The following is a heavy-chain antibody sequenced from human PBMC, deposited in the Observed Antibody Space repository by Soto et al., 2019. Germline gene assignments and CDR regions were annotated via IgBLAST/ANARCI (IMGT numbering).Heavy chain of an antibody. CDR2: IIPIFGTA. CDR3: ARYVDTAMAGDYYYGMDV. D-gene: IGHD5-18*01. CDR1: GGTFSSYA. V-gene: IGHV1-69*01. Sequence: QVQLVQSGAEVQKPGSSVKVSCKASGGTFSSYAISWVRQAPGQGLEWMGGIIPIFGTANYAQKFQGRVTITADESTSTAYMELSSLRSEDTAVYYCARYVDTAMAGDYYYGMDVWGQGTTVTVSS. J-gene: IGHJ6*02.